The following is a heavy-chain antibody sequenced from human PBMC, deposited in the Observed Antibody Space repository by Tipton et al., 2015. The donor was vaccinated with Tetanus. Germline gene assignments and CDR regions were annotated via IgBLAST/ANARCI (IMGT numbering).Heavy chain of an antibody. CDR2: ITPNNGDT. D-gene: IGHD3-3*01. V-gene: IGHV1-2*02. J-gene: IGHJ4*02. CDR1: GYTFTGYY. Sequence: QLVQSGPEVKKPGASVKVSCKASGYTFTGYYMHWVRQAPGQGLEWMGWITPNNGDTKSAHKFQDRVTMTSDRSSSTVYMQLNRLRYDDTAVYFCARGSLRKGFLEWHFDYWGQGALVTVSS. CDR3: ARGSLRKGFLEWHFDY.